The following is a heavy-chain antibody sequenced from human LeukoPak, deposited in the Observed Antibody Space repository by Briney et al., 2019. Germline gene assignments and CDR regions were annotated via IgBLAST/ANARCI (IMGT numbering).Heavy chain of an antibody. V-gene: IGHV1-3*01. CDR1: GYTFTSYG. Sequence: ASVKVSCKASGYTFTSYGISWVRQAPGQRLEWMGWINPGNGNTKYGENFQDRVTITRDTSASTAYMDLSSLRSEDTAVYYCARDSSSGYTDYFDYWGQGTLVTVSS. J-gene: IGHJ4*02. CDR2: INPGNGNT. CDR3: ARDSSSGYTDYFDY. D-gene: IGHD6-19*01.